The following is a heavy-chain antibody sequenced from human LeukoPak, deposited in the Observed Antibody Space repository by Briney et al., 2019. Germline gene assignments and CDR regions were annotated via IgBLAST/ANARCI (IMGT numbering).Heavy chain of an antibody. V-gene: IGHV3-30*04. CDR3: ARERLWFGELLFYFDY. CDR1: GFTFSSYA. D-gene: IGHD3-10*01. CDR2: ISYVGSNK. J-gene: IGHJ4*02. Sequence: GRSLRLSCAASGFTFSSYALHWVRQAPGKGLEWVAVISYVGSNKYYADSVKGRFTISRDNYKNPLYLQMNSLRAEDTAVYYSARERLWFGELLFYFDYWGQGTLVTVSS.